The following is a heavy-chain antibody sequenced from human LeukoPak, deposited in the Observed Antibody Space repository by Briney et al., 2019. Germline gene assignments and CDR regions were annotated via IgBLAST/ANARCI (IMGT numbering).Heavy chain of an antibody. CDR2: ISSSSSYI. D-gene: IGHD6-13*01. CDR1: GFTFSSSS. Sequence: GGSLRLSCAASGFTFSSSSMSWVRQAPGKGLEWVSSISSSSSYIYYADSVKGRFTISRDNAKNSLYLQMNSLRAEDTAVYYCARDGGSSSYIYYYYYYGMDVWGQGTTVTVSS. CDR3: ARDGGSSSYIYYYYYYGMDV. V-gene: IGHV3-21*01. J-gene: IGHJ6*02.